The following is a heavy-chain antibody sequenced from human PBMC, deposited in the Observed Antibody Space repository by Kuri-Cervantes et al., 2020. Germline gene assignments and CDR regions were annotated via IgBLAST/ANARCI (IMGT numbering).Heavy chain of an antibody. CDR1: GFTFRTYA. V-gene: IGHV3-30*01. CDR3: AKGQIGQQLVLDY. J-gene: IGHJ4*02. Sequence: GESLKIPCAASGFTFRTYAMHWVRQAPGRGLEWVAVISYDGSNKYYADSVKGRFTISRDNSKNTLYLQMNSLRAEDTAVYYCAKGQIGQQLVLDYWGQGTLVTVSS. D-gene: IGHD6-13*01. CDR2: ISYDGSNK.